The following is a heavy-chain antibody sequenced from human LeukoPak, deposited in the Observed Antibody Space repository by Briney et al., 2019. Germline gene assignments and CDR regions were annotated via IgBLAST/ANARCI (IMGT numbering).Heavy chain of an antibody. D-gene: IGHD3/OR15-3a*01. CDR3: ARHKDWTFDY. CDR2: IWYDGGNK. J-gene: IGHJ4*02. V-gene: IGHV3-33*01. Sequence: GGSLRLSCAASGFTFGSYDMHWVRQAPGKGLEWVAVIWYDGGNKYYADSVKGRFTISRDISKNTLYLQMNSLRAEDTAVYYCARHKDWTFDYWGQGTLVTVSS. CDR1: GFTFGSYD.